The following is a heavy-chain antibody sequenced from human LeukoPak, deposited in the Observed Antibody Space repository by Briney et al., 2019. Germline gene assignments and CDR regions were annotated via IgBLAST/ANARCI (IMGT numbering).Heavy chain of an antibody. CDR3: ARVGFWSGYPGGRGMDV. CDR1: GYTFTSYY. J-gene: IGHJ6*02. Sequence: AASVKVSCKASGYTFTSYYMHWVRQAPGQGLEWMGIINPSGGSTSCAQKFQGRVTMTRDTSTSTVYMELSSLRSEDTAVYYCARVGFWSGYPGGRGMDVWGQGTTVTVSS. V-gene: IGHV1-46*01. D-gene: IGHD3-3*01. CDR2: INPSGGST.